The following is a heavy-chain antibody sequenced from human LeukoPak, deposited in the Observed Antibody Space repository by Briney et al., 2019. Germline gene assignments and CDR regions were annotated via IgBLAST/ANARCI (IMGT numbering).Heavy chain of an antibody. Sequence: GGSLRLSCAASGFTFDDYAIHWVRQAPGKGLEWVSLISGDGSSIYYADSSKGRFAISRDNSKNSLSLQMNSLRTEDTALYYCARDAKPSSSWYSWFDPWGREPWSPSPQ. J-gene: IGHJ5*02. CDR3: ARDAKPSSSWYSWFDP. D-gene: IGHD6-13*01. V-gene: IGHV3-43*02. CDR2: ISGDGSSI. CDR1: GFTFDDYA.